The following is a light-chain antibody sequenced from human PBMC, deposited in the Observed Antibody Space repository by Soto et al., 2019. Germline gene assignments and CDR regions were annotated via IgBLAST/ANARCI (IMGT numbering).Light chain of an antibody. V-gene: IGLV2-14*01. CDR1: SSDVGAYNY. J-gene: IGLJ2*01. CDR2: DVS. CDR3: SSYTSSFTLV. Sequence: QSALTQPASVSGSPEQSISISCTGTSSDVGAYNYVSWYQQHPGKAPKLMIYDVSNRPSGVSSRFSGSKSGNTASLTISGLQAEDEADYYCSSYTSSFTLVFGGGTKVTVL.